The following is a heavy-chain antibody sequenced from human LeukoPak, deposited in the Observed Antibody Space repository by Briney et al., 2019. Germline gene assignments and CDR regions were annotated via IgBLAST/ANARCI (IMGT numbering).Heavy chain of an antibody. J-gene: IGHJ4*02. Sequence: SETLSLTCAVYGGSFGGYYWSWIRQPPGKGLEWIGYIYDSGSTNYNPSLKSRVTISVDTSKNQFSLKVSSVTAADTAVYYCARVGLRGVTTLYFDHWGQGTLVTVSS. CDR3: ARVGLRGVTTLYFDH. D-gene: IGHD4-17*01. CDR2: IYDSGST. CDR1: GGSFGGYY. V-gene: IGHV4-59*01.